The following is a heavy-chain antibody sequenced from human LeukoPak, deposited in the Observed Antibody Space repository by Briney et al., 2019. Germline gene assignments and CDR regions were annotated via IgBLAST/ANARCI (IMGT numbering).Heavy chain of an antibody. CDR2: ISWDGGST. CDR3: AKLRTVMVTWGDAFAI. Sequence: GGSLRLSCAASGFTFDDYAMHWVRQAPGKGLEWVSLISWDGGSTYYADSVKGRFTISRDNSKNSLYLQMNSLRAEDMALYYCAKLRTVMVTWGDAFAIWGQGTMVTVSA. J-gene: IGHJ3*02. V-gene: IGHV3-43D*03. D-gene: IGHD5-18*01. CDR1: GFTFDDYA.